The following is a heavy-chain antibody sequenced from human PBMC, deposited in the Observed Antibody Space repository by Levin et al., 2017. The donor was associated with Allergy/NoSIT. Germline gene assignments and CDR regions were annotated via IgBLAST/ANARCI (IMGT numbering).Heavy chain of an antibody. J-gene: IGHJ6*02. D-gene: IGHD6-19*01. CDR3: ARRGRSGVYYYYGMDV. CDR2: IYYSGST. CDR1: GGSISSYY. Sequence: SETLSLTCTVSGGSISSYYWSWIRQPPGKGLEWIGYIYYSGSTNYNPSLKSRVTISVDTSKNQFSLKLSSVTAADTAVYYCARRGRSGVYYYYGMDVWGQGTTVTVSS. V-gene: IGHV4-59*08.